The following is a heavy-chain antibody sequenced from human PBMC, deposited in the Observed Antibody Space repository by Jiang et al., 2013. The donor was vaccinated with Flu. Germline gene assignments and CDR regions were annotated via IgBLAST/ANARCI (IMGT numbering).Heavy chain of an antibody. CDR3: ATPGVLVKGTGAAFDI. CDR2: IYPDDADT. V-gene: IGHV5-51*01. Sequence: YGAEVKKPGESLKISCRGSGYTFTTSWIGWVRQKPGKGLEWMGIIYPDDADTRYSPSFEGQVTISVDKSINTAYLQWNSLKASDTAMYYCATPGVLVKGTGAAFDIWGQGTVISVSS. J-gene: IGHJ3*02. CDR1: GYTFTTSW. D-gene: IGHD1-14*01.